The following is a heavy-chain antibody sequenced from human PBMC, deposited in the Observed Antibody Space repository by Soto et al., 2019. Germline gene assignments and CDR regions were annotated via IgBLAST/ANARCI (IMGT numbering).Heavy chain of an antibody. J-gene: IGHJ6*02. CDR1: GIVFSDY. CDR2: ISGSGRTI. CDR3: ARDPGPLDV. V-gene: IGHV3-11*04. Sequence: TGGSLRLSCAASGIVFSDYMSWVRQAPGKGLEWLSYISGSGRTIYYADSVKGRFTISRDNSKNTLYLQMNSLRAEDKAVYYCARDPGPLDVWGQGTTVTVS.